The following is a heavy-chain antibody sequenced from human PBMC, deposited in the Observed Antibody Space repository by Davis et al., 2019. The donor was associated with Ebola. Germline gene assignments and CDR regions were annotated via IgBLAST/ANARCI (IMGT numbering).Heavy chain of an antibody. J-gene: IGHJ4*02. V-gene: IGHV4-38-2*02. CDR1: GYSITSGFS. Sequence: MPSETLSLTCTVSGYSITSGFSWGWIRQPPGKGLEWIGSIYHNGRTNYRPSLKSRLTISLDTSKNQFSLKMTSVNAADTAVYYCARDFVYWGQGTLVTVSS. CDR2: IYHNGRT. CDR3: ARDFVY.